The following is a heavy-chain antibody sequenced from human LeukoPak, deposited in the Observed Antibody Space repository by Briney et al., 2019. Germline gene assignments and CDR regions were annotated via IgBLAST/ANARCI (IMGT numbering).Heavy chain of an antibody. J-gene: IGHJ3*02. D-gene: IGHD3-22*01. Sequence: SETLSLTCAVSGGSISSSNWWSWVRQPPGKGLEWIGEIYHSGSTYYNPSLKSRVTISVDTSKNQFSLKLSSVTAADTAMYYCAREGSSYDSSTSDAFDIWGQGTMVTVSS. CDR3: AREGSSYDSSTSDAFDI. V-gene: IGHV4-4*02. CDR1: GGSISSSNW. CDR2: IYHSGST.